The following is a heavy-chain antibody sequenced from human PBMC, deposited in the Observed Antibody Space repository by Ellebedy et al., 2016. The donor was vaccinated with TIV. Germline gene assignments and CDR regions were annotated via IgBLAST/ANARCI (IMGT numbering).Heavy chain of an antibody. CDR1: DFTVSRNY. CDR2: ISRDGNT. CDR3: ARGYNRAFDS. Sequence: GESLKISCAASDFTVSRNYVSWVRQAPGTGLEWVSHISRDGNTYYADSVKGRFTISRDNSKNTLYLQMNSLRADDTAVYYCARGYNRAFDSWGQGTLVIVSS. J-gene: IGHJ4*02. V-gene: IGHV3-53*01. D-gene: IGHD3-10*01.